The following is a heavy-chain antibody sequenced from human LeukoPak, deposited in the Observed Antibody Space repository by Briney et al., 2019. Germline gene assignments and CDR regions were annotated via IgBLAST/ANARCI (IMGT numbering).Heavy chain of an antibody. CDR2: IYYSGST. CDR1: GGSISSSSYY. CDR3: ARHFGPQTGSYFRFDP. J-gene: IGHJ5*02. D-gene: IGHD3-10*01. V-gene: IGHV4-39*01. Sequence: PSETLSLTCTVSGGSISSSSYYWGWIRQPPGTGLEWIGSIYYSGSTYYNPSLKSRVTISVDTSNNQFSLRLSSVTAADSAVYYCARHFGPQTGSYFRFDPWGQGTLVTVSS.